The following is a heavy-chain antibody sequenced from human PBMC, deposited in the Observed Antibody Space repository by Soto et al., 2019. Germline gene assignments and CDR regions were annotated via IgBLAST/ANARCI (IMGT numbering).Heavy chain of an antibody. Sequence: PGGSLRLSCAASGFTFSSYAMHWVRQAQGKGLEWVAVISYDGSNKYYADSVKGRFTISRDNSKNTLYLQMNSLRAEDTAVYYCVRDYGTGTTVSPYYYYGIDVWGQGTAVTVSS. CDR2: ISYDGSNK. J-gene: IGHJ6*02. V-gene: IGHV3-30-3*01. CDR1: GFTFSSYA. CDR3: VRDYGTGTTVSPYYYYGIDV. D-gene: IGHD1-7*01.